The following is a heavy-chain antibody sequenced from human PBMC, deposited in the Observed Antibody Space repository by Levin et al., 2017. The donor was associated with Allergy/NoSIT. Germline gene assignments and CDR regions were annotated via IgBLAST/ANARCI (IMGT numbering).Heavy chain of an antibody. J-gene: IGHJ5*02. CDR1: GYSFTSYW. D-gene: IGHD6-19*01. Sequence: KPGESLKISCKGSGYSFTSYWIGWVRQMPGKGLEWMGIIYPGDSDTRYSPSFQGQVTISADKSISTAYLQWSSLKASDTAMYYCARQAYSSGWYGWFDPWGQGTLVTVSS. CDR2: IYPGDSDT. V-gene: IGHV5-51*01. CDR3: ARQAYSSGWYGWFDP.